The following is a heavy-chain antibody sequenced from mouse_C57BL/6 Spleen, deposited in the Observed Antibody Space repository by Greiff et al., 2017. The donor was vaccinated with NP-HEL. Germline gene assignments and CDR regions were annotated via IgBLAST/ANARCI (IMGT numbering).Heavy chain of an antibody. V-gene: IGHV14-3*01. CDR1: GFNIKNTY. J-gene: IGHJ2*01. CDR3: ARQITVTTYYFDY. D-gene: IGHD2-1*01. Sequence: VQLKESVAELVRPGASVKLSCTASGFNIKNTYMHWVKQRPEQGLEWIGRIDPANGNTKYAPTFQGKATINADTSSNTAYLQLSSLTSDDPAIFYCARQITVTTYYFDYWGQGTTLTVSS. CDR2: IDPANGNT.